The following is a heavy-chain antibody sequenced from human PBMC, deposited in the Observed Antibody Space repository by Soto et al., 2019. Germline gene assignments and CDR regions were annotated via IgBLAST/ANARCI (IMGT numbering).Heavy chain of an antibody. CDR3: ARAATPGYCGGDCPSLDY. D-gene: IGHD2-21*02. V-gene: IGHV1-69*13. CDR2: IIPIFGTA. J-gene: IGHJ4*02. Sequence: SVKVSCKASGGTFSSYAISWVRQAPGQGLEWMGGIIPIFGTANYAQKFQGRVTITADESTSTAYMELSSLRSEDTAVYYCARAATPGYCGGDCPSLDYWGQGTLVTVSA. CDR1: GGTFSSYA.